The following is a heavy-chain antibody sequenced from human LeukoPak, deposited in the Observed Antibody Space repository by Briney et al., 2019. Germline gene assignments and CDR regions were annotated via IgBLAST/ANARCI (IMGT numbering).Heavy chain of an antibody. V-gene: IGHV7-4-1*02. CDR2: INTNTGNP. CDR1: GYTFTSYA. CDR3: AREVATIREDAFDI. J-gene: IGHJ3*02. D-gene: IGHD5-12*01. Sequence: ASVKVSCKASGYTFTSYAMNWVRQAPGQGLEWKGWINTNTGNPTYAQGFTGRFVFSLDTSVSTAYLQISSLKAEDTAVYYCAREVATIREDAFDIWGQGTMVTVSS.